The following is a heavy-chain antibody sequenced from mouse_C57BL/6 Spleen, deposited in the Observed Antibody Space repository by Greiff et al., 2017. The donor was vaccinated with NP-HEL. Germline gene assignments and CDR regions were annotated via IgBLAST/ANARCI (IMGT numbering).Heavy chain of an antibody. J-gene: IGHJ4*01. CDR1: GYTFTDYD. CDR2: INPNNGGT. V-gene: IGHV1-18*01. CDR3: ARSWGSSFYYAMDY. Sequence: VQLKQSGPELVKPGASVKIPCKASGYTFTDYDMDWVKQSHGKSLEWIGDINPNNGGTIYNQKFKGKATLTVDKSSSTAYMELRSLTSEDTAVYYCARSWGSSFYYAMDYWGQGTSVTVSS. D-gene: IGHD1-1*01.